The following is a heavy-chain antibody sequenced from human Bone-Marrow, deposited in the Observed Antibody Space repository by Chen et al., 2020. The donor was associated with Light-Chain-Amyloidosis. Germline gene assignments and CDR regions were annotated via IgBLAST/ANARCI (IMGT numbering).Heavy chain of an antibody. CDR1: GFAFNSFN. Sequence: EVQLVESGGGLVKPGGSLRLSCAASGFAFNSFNMVWVRQAPRKGLEWVASISSRGTYIYYADSVQGRFTISRDNAKDSLSLLMNNLRVEDTAVYYCARVFQGFDFWGQGTRVTVSS. CDR2: ISSRGTYI. CDR3: ARVFQGFDF. J-gene: IGHJ4*02. V-gene: IGHV3-21*01.